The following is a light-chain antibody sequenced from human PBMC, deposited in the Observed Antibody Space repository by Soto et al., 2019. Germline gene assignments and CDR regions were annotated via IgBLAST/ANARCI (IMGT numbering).Light chain of an antibody. Sequence: AIRMTQSPSSLSASTGDRVTITCRASQGLSSSLAWYQQKPGKAPKLLIYAASTLQSGVPSRFSGSGSGTDFTLTISCLQSEDFATDYCQQYYSYPRTFGQGTKVEIK. CDR3: QQYYSYPRT. CDR1: QGLSSS. CDR2: AAS. V-gene: IGKV1-8*01. J-gene: IGKJ1*01.